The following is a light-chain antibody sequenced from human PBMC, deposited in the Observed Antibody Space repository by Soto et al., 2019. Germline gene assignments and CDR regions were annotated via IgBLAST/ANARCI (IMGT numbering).Light chain of an antibody. V-gene: IGLV2-14*01. Sequence: QSALTQPASVSGSPGQSITISCTGTSSDVGKYNYVSWYQQHPAKAPKLMIFEVSNRPSGVSNRFSGSKSGNTASLTISGLQAEDEAHYFCTSYTSSSTLFFGGGTKLTVL. J-gene: IGLJ2*01. CDR3: TSYTSSSTLF. CDR2: EVS. CDR1: SSDVGKYNY.